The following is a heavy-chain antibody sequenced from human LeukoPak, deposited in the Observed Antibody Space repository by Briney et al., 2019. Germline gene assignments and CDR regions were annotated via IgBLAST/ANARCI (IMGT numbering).Heavy chain of an antibody. V-gene: IGHV4-34*01. CDR3: ARAPYYYGSGSYFHDAFDI. CDR1: GGSFSGYY. D-gene: IGHD3-10*01. CDR2: INHSGST. Sequence: SETLSLTCAVYGGSFSGYYWSWIRQPPGKGLEWIGEINHSGSTNYNPSLESRVTISVDTSKNQFSLKLSSVTAADTAVYYCARAPYYYGSGSYFHDAFDIWGQGTMVTVSS. J-gene: IGHJ3*02.